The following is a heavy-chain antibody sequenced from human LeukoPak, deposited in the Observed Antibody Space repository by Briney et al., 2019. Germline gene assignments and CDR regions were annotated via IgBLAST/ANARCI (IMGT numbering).Heavy chain of an antibody. CDR1: GYTFTGYC. CDR3: ARAKVSYGDSTTVFDY. D-gene: IGHD4-17*01. Sequence: ASVKVSCKASGYTFTGYCMHWVRQAPGQGLEWMGRINPNSGGTNYAQKFQGRVTMTRDTSISTAYMELSRLRSDDTAVYYCARAKVSYGDSTTVFDYWGQGTLVTVSS. V-gene: IGHV1-2*06. CDR2: INPNSGGT. J-gene: IGHJ4*02.